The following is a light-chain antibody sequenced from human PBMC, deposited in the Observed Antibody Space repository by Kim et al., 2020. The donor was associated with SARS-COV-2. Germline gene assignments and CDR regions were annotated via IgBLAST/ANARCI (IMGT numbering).Light chain of an antibody. CDR1: NF. CDR3: ASWDDTLNSQL. J-gene: IGLJ7*01. Sequence: NFAFWYRHLPGAAPRLLMYRNDQRPSGVPDRISGSKSGTSASLAISDLRSEDEADYFCASWDDTLNSQLFGGGTQLTVL. CDR2: RND. V-gene: IGLV1-47*01.